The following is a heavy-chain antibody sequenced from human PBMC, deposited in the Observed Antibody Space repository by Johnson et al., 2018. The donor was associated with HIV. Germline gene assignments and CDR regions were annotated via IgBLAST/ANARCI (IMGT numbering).Heavy chain of an antibody. CDR1: GFTFSNAW. Sequence: VQLVESGGGLVKPGGSLRLSCAASGFTFSNAWMSWVRQRQAPGRGLEWLGRARNEANSYTIEYAASVRGRFSISRDHSKNSVFLQMNSLKTEDTAVYYCARGYGVYATSFDIWGQGTVVTVSS. D-gene: IGHD5/OR15-5a*01. J-gene: IGHJ3*02. CDR3: ARGYGVYATSFDI. CDR2: ARNEANSYTI. V-gene: IGHV3-72*01.